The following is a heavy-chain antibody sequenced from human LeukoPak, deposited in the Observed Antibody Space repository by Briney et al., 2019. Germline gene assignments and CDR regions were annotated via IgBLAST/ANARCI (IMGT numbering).Heavy chain of an antibody. D-gene: IGHD6-6*01. CDR3: YTVLVWGGNDAKETDK. CDR1: GFTFSYAW. J-gene: IGHJ4*02. V-gene: IGHV3-15*01. Sequence: KSGGSLRLSCVASGFTFSYAWMNWVRQAPGKGLEWVGRIKSKSDGGATDYTAPVKGKFTISRDDSENTLYLHMNSLGTEDTGVYYCYTVLVWGGNDAKETDKWGQGTLVTVSS. CDR2: IKSKSDGGAT.